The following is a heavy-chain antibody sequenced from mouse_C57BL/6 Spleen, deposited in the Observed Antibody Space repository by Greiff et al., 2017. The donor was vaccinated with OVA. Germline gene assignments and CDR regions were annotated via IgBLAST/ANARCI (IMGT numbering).Heavy chain of an antibody. CDR1: GFTFTDYY. V-gene: IGHV7-3*01. D-gene: IGHD1-2*01. CDR3: ARYNGDYFDY. J-gene: IGHJ2*01. CDR2: IRNKANGYTT. Sequence: EVMLVESGGGLVQPGGSLCLSCAASGFTFTDYYMSWVRQPPGKALEWLGFIRNKANGYTTEYSASVKGRFTISRDNSQSILYLQMNALRAEDSATYYCARYNGDYFDYWGQGTTLTVSS.